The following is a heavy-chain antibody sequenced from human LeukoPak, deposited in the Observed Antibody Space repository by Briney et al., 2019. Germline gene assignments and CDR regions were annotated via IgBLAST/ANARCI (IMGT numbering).Heavy chain of an antibody. CDR2: LPPDELGI. CDR1: GFTFTNYW. Sequence: GGSLRLSCAASGFTFTNYWMHWVRQAPGMGLVWVSRLPPDELGIIYADSVKGRFTVSRDNAKNSLYLQMNSLRVEDTAVYYCAKEGRSLQTYWGQGTLVTVSS. V-gene: IGHV3-74*01. J-gene: IGHJ4*02. CDR3: AKEGRSLQTY. D-gene: IGHD5-24*01.